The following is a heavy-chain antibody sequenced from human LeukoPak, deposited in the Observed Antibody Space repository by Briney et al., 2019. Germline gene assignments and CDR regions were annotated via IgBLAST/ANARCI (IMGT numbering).Heavy chain of an antibody. J-gene: IGHJ4*02. CDR3: RREGEYDVRKPGGDY. CDR2: ISPNSGGRT. D-gene: IGHD3-10*01. CDR1: GYTFIDYY. V-gene: IGHV1-2*02. Sequence: ASVKVSCKASGYTFIDYYMHWVRQAPGQGLEWMGWISPNSGGRTTYAQKFQGRVTMTRDTSTSTVYMEMSGLRSEDTAVYYCRREGEYDVRKPGGDYWGQGTLVTVSS.